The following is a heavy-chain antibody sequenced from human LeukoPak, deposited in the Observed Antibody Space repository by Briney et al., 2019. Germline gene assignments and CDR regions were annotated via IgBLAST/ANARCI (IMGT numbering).Heavy chain of an antibody. CDR3: ARYPEYYYDSSGPLGY. D-gene: IGHD3-22*01. V-gene: IGHV1-46*01. CDR1: GYTLSSYY. J-gene: IGHJ4*02. CDR2: INPNSGST. Sequence: ASVKVSCKASGYTLSSYYLHWVRQAPEQGLEWMGIINPNSGSTSYAQKFQGRVTMTRDTSTSTVYMELSSLRSEDTAVYYCARYPEYYYDSSGPLGYWGQGTLVTVSS.